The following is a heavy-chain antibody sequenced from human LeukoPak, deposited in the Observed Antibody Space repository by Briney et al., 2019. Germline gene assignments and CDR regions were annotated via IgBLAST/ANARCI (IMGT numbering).Heavy chain of an antibody. CDR3: ARDLSSSWYGLDY. D-gene: IGHD6-13*01. V-gene: IGHV3-7*01. J-gene: IGHJ4*02. Sequence: GGSLRLSCAASGFTFSSYWMSWVRQAPGKGLEWVANIKQDGSEKYYVDSVKGRFTIPRDNAKNSLYLQMNSLRAEDTAVYYCARDLSSSWYGLDYWGQGTLVTVSS. CDR2: IKQDGSEK. CDR1: GFTFSSYW.